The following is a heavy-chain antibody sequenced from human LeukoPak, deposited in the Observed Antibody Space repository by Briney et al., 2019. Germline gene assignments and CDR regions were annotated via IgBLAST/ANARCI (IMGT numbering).Heavy chain of an antibody. CDR1: GFTFSSCG. D-gene: IGHD3-22*01. CDR3: ARGVYYDSSGSIDYYFDY. V-gene: IGHV3-33*01. CDR2: IWYDGSNK. J-gene: IGHJ4*02. Sequence: GGSLRLSCAASGFTFSSCGMHWVRQAPGKGLEWVAVIWYDGSNKYYADSVKGRFTISRDNSKNTLYLQMNSLRAEDTAVYYCARGVYYDSSGSIDYYFDYWGQGTLVTVSS.